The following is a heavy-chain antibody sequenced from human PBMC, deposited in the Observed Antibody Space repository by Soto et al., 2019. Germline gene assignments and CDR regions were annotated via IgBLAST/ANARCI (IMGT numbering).Heavy chain of an antibody. Sequence: EVQLVESGGDLVQPGGSLRLSCEASGFTFSSYWMHWVRQAPGKGLEWVANVKQDGSEKYYLDSAKGRFTISRDNAKNSLYLQMNSLRVEDTAVYYCARTSGINYWGQGTLVTVSS. CDR2: VKQDGSEK. D-gene: IGHD3-10*01. CDR1: GFTFSSYW. J-gene: IGHJ4*02. CDR3: ARTSGINY. V-gene: IGHV3-7*01.